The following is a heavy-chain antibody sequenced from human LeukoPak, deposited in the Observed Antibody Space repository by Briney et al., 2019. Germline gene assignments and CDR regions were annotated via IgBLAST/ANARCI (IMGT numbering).Heavy chain of an antibody. V-gene: IGHV4-34*01. CDR3: AREGCSGGSCYPYLFDY. CDR2: INHVGSS. D-gene: IGHD2-15*01. Sequence: SETLSLTCAVYGGSFSGYYWSWIRQPPGKGLEWIGEINHVGSSNYNPSLNSRVTISVDTSKNQFSLKLSSVTAADTAVYYCAREGCSGGSCYPYLFDYWGQGTLVTVSS. J-gene: IGHJ4*02. CDR1: GGSFSGYY.